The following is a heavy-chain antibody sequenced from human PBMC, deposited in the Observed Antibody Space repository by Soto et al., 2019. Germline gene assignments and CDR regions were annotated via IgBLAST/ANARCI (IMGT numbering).Heavy chain of an antibody. CDR3: ARDLSGETTPYFDL. V-gene: IGHV3-74*01. CDR2: IYNDGSRT. Sequence: GGSLRLSCAASGFAFSSFWMHWVRQIPGKGPVWVSRIYNDGSRTAYADPVKGRLTISRDNAKNTPYLQMSSLTVEDTAVYYCARDLSGETTPYFDLWGQGALVTVSS. D-gene: IGHD1-1*01. J-gene: IGHJ4*02. CDR1: GFAFSSFW.